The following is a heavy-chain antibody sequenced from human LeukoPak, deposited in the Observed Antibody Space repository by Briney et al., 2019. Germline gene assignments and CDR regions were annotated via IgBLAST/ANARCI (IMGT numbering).Heavy chain of an antibody. V-gene: IGHV4-59*01. CDR2: IYDSGTT. CDR1: GGSISSYY. D-gene: IGHD4-17*01. Sequence: SETLSPTCTVSGGSISSYYWSWIRQPPGKGLEWFGYIYDSGTTNYNPSLKSRVTISVDTSKNQFSLKLSSVTAADTAVYYCTREYGFMTTVFHAFDIWGQGTMVTVSS. J-gene: IGHJ3*02. CDR3: TREYGFMTTVFHAFDI.